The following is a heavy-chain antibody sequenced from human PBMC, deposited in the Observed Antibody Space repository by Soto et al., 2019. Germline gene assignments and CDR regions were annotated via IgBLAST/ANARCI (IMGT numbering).Heavy chain of an antibody. J-gene: IGHJ6*03. CDR3: ARVNYDILTGYSEGDYYYYMDV. D-gene: IGHD3-9*01. Sequence: GGSLRHSCASSGFTFSSYDMHWVRQATGKGLEWVSAIGTAGDTYYPGSVKGRFTISRENAKNSLYLQMNSLRAEDTAVYYCARVNYDILTGYSEGDYYYYMDVWGKGTTVTVSS. CDR1: GFTFSSYD. CDR2: IGTAGDT. V-gene: IGHV3-13*01.